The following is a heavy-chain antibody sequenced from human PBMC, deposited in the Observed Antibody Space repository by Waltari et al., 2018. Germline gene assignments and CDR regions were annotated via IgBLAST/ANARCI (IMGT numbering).Heavy chain of an antibody. CDR3: ARGRIYHDSSASGYYFDY. D-gene: IGHD3-22*01. CDR1: GFTFSTYS. J-gene: IGHJ4*02. V-gene: IGHV3-21*01. CDR2: ISSSSSSI. Sequence: EVQLVDSGGGLVKPGGSLRLSCAASGFTFSTYSMNWVRQVPGKVLEWCSSISSSSSSIYYADSVKGRFTISRDNAKNSLDLQMNSLRVEDTAVYYCARGRIYHDSSASGYYFDYWGQGTLVAVSS.